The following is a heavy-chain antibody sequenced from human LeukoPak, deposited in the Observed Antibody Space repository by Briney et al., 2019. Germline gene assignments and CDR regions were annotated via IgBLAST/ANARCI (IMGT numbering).Heavy chain of an antibody. J-gene: IGHJ4*02. D-gene: IGHD4-17*01. V-gene: IGHV3-21*01. CDR2: ISSSSSYI. CDR1: GFTFSSYS. Sequence: GGSLRLSCAASGFTFSSYSMNWVRQAPGKGLEWVSSISSSSSYIYYADSVKGRFTISKDNAKNSLYLQMNSLRAEDTAVYYCARAGGSTVSHSDYWGQGTLVTVSS. CDR3: ARAGGSTVSHSDY.